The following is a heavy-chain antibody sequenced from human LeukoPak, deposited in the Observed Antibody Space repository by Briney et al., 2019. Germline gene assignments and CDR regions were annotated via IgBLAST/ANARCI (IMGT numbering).Heavy chain of an antibody. Sequence: SETLSLTCTVSGGSISSGDYYWSWIRQPPGRGLEWIGYIYYSGSTYYNPSLKSRVTISVDTSKNQFSLKLSSVTAADTAVYYCAREGKNYYDSSGYYPDYWGQGTLVTVSS. J-gene: IGHJ4*02. CDR3: AREGKNYYDSSGYYPDY. CDR1: GGSISSGDYY. CDR2: IYYSGST. V-gene: IGHV4-30-4*01. D-gene: IGHD3-22*01.